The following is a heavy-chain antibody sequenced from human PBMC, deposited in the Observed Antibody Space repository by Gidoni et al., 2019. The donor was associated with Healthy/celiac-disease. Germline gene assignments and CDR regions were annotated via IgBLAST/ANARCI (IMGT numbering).Heavy chain of an antibody. J-gene: IGHJ6*02. D-gene: IGHD2-2*02. Sequence: QLQLQESGPGLVKPSETLSLTCTVSGGSISSSSYYWGWIRQPPGKGLEWIGSIYYSGCTSYNPSLKSRVTISLDTSKNQFSLKLSSVTAADTAVYYCARDHLVYCSSTSCYTDYYYYGMDVWGQGTTVTVSS. CDR1: GGSISSSSYY. CDR3: ARDHLVYCSSTSCYTDYYYYGMDV. CDR2: IYYSGCT. V-gene: IGHV4-39*07.